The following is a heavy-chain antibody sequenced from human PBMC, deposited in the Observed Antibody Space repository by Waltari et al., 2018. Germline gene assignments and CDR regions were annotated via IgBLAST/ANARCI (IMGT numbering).Heavy chain of an antibody. CDR1: GGSISSHY. CDR3: ARTYYYDSSGYYYEYYFDY. CDR2: IYYSGST. D-gene: IGHD3-22*01. J-gene: IGHJ4*02. V-gene: IGHV4-59*11. Sequence: QVQLQESGPGLVKPSETLSLTCTVSGGSISSHYWSWIRQPPGKGLEWIGYIYYSGSTNYNPSLKSRVTISVDTSKNQFSLKLSSVTAADTAVYYCARTYYYDSSGYYYEYYFDYWGQGTLVTVSS.